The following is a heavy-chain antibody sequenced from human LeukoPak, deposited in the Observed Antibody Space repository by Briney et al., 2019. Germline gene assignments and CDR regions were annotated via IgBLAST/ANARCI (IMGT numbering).Heavy chain of an antibody. Sequence: GGSLRLSCAASGFTFSSYGMHWVRQAPGKGLEWVAVIWYDGSNKYYAVSVKGRFTISRDNSKNTLYLQMNSLRAEDTAVYYCARAGLPPHYSNYFDYWGQGTLVTVSS. CDR3: ARAGLPPHYSNYFDY. V-gene: IGHV3-33*01. CDR1: GFTFSSYG. J-gene: IGHJ4*02. CDR2: IWYDGSNK. D-gene: IGHD4-11*01.